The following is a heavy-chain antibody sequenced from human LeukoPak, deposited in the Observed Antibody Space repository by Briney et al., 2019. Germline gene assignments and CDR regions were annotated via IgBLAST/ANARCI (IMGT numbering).Heavy chain of an antibody. CDR2: IWYDGNNK. Sequence: PGGSLRLSCAASGFTFSSYGMHWVRQAPGKELEWVAVIWYDGNNKYYADSVKGRFTISRDDSKNTLYLEMSSLRAEDTAVYYCARVEGYCSGGTCYYNDYWGQGTLVTVSS. CDR1: GFTFSSYG. D-gene: IGHD2-15*01. CDR3: ARVEGYCSGGTCYYNDY. V-gene: IGHV3-33*01. J-gene: IGHJ4*02.